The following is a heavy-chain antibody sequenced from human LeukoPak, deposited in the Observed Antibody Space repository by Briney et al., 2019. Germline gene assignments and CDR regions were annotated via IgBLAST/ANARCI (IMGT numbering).Heavy chain of an antibody. V-gene: IGHV4-61*02. CDR2: IYTSGST. CDR1: GGSISIGNYH. Sequence: SETLSLTCTVSGGSISIGNYHWSWIRQPAGKGLEWIGRIYTSGSTNYNPSLKSRVTISVDTSKNQFSLKLNSVTAADTAVYYCARVLSGWPFYYFDYWGQGTLVTVSS. D-gene: IGHD6-19*01. CDR3: ARVLSGWPFYYFDY. J-gene: IGHJ4*02.